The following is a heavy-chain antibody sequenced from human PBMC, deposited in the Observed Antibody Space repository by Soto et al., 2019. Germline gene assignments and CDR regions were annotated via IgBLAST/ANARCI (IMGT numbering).Heavy chain of an antibody. V-gene: IGHV3-21*01. Sequence: GGSLRLSCAASGFNFHWYWMSWARQAPGKGLEWVSSISSTTNYIYYADSMKGRFTVSRDNAKNSVYLEMNSLSAEDTAVYYCARESEDLTSNFDYWGQGTLVTVSS. CDR3: ARESEDLTSNFDY. J-gene: IGHJ4*02. CDR1: GFNFHWYW. CDR2: ISSTTNYI.